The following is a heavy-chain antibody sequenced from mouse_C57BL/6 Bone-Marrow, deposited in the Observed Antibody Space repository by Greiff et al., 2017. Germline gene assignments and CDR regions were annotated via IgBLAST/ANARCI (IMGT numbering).Heavy chain of an antibody. Sequence: QVQLQQSGPELVKPGASVKISCKASGYAFSSSWMNWVKQRPGQGLEWIGRIYPGDGDTNYNGKFKGKATLTADKSSSTAYMQLSSLTSEYSAVYFCARRGVVGYFDYWGQGTTLTVSS. CDR2: IYPGDGDT. D-gene: IGHD1-1*01. J-gene: IGHJ2*01. CDR1: GYAFSSSW. CDR3: ARRGVVGYFDY. V-gene: IGHV1-82*01.